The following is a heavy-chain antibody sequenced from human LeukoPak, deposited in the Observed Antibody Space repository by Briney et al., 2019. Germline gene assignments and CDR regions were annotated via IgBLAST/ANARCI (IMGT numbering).Heavy chain of an antibody. J-gene: IGHJ3*02. D-gene: IGHD6-19*01. Sequence: SETLSLTCAVYGGSFSGYYWSWIRQPPGKGLEWIGEINHSGSTNYNPSLKSRVTISVDTSKNQFSLKLSSVTAADTAVYYCARDPVSSGWSGGDAFDIWGQGTMVTASS. CDR1: GGSFSGYY. V-gene: IGHV4-34*01. CDR2: INHSGST. CDR3: ARDPVSSGWSGGDAFDI.